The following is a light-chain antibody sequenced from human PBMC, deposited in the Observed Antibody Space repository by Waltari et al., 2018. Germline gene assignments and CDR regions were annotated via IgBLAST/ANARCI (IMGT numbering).Light chain of an antibody. CDR2: KAS. Sequence: DIQMTQSPSTLPAFVGDRVTITCRASQSISSWLAWYQQKPGKAPKLVIYKASSLESGVPSRFSGSGSGTEFTLTISSLQPDDFATYYCQQYNSYPRTFGQGIKVEIK. J-gene: IGKJ1*01. V-gene: IGKV1-5*03. CDR1: QSISSW. CDR3: QQYNSYPRT.